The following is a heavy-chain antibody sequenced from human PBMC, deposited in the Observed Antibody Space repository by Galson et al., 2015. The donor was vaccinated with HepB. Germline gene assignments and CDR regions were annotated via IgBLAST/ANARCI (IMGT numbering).Heavy chain of an antibody. D-gene: IGHD1-26*01. CDR3: ARVGATYYYYYMDV. Sequence: SLRLSCAASGFTFSNYGMHWVRQAPGKGLEWVAVIWYDGSNKYYADSVKGRFTISRDNSKNTLYLQMNSLRAEDTAVYYCARVGATYYYYYMDVWGKGTTVTVSS. CDR1: GFTFSNYG. V-gene: IGHV3-33*08. J-gene: IGHJ6*03. CDR2: IWYDGSNK.